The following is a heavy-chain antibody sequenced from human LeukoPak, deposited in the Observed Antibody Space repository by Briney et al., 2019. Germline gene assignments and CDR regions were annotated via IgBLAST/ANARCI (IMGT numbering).Heavy chain of an antibody. D-gene: IGHD1-1*01. V-gene: IGHV3-21*01. Sequence: GGSLRLSCAASGFIFSTYAMTWVRQAPGKGLEWVSSISSSSSYIYYADSVKGRFTISRDNAKNSLYLQMNSLRAEDTAVYYCARELERKLPPPYYYYYGMDVWGQGTTVTVSS. CDR2: ISSSSSYI. CDR1: GFIFSTYA. CDR3: ARELERKLPPPYYYYYGMDV. J-gene: IGHJ6*02.